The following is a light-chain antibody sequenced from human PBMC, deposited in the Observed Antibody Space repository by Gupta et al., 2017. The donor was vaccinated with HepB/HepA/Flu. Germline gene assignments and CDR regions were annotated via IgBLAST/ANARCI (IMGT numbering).Light chain of an antibody. CDR2: EVS. J-gene: IGLJ1*01. Sequence: QSALTQPRSVSGAPGQSITVSCTGSRGDMGRYNYVSWYQQYPGKAPKLILSEVSTRASGVSDRFSASKSGTTASLTISGLQTEDDADYYCCSHAATVFFGSGTHVTV. CDR3: CSHAATVF. V-gene: IGLV2-14*01. CDR1: RGDMGRYNY.